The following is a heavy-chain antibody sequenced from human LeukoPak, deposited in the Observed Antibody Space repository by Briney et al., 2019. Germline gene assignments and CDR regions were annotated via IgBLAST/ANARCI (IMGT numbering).Heavy chain of an antibody. CDR2: VYYSGNT. J-gene: IGHJ3*02. CDR1: GGSISSTYY. D-gene: IGHD4-17*01. CDR3: ARSSVPTGWGTFDI. V-gene: IGHV4-39*01. Sequence: SETLTLTCTVSGGSISSTYYWAWLRQPPGKGLEWFGSVYYSGNTYYNPSLQSPVTISVDTSKNPCSLKLSSVTAADTAVYYCARSSVPTGWGTFDIWGLGTLVTVSS.